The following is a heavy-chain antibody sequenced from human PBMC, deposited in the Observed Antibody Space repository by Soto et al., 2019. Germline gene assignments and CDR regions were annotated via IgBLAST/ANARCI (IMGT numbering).Heavy chain of an antibody. J-gene: IGHJ4*02. CDR2: ISAYNGNT. CDR3: ARDPALHGDTAQKFDY. Sequence: QVQLVQSGAEVKKPGASVRVSCKASGYTFTSYGVSWVRQAPGQGLEWMGWISAYNGNTKYAQKLQGRLTITTDTSTSTAYMELRSLRSDDTAMYYCARDPALHGDTAQKFDYWGQGTLVTVSS. V-gene: IGHV1-18*04. CDR1: GYTFTSYG. D-gene: IGHD5-18*01.